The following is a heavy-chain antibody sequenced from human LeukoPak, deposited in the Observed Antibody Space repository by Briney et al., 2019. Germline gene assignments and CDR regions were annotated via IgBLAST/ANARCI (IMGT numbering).Heavy chain of an antibody. CDR3: AKRWLPPSYYFDY. CDR2: ISGSGGST. D-gene: IGHD5-12*01. Sequence: GGSLRLSCAASGFTFSSYAMGWVRQAPGKGLEWVSAISGSGGSTYYADSVKGRFTISRDNSKNTLYLQMNSLRAEDTAVYYCAKRWLPPSYYFDYWGQGTLVTVSS. CDR1: GFTFSSYA. V-gene: IGHV3-23*01. J-gene: IGHJ4*02.